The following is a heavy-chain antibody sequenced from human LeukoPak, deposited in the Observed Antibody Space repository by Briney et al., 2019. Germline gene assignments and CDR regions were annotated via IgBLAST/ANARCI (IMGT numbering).Heavy chain of an antibody. Sequence: KPSETLSLTCAVYGGSFSGYYWSWIRQPPGKGLEWIGEINHSGSTNYNPSLKSRVTISVDTPKNQFSLKLSSVTAADTAVYYCARGWKDYYGSGSYDWGQGTLVTVSS. J-gene: IGHJ4*02. CDR2: INHSGST. D-gene: IGHD3-10*01. CDR1: GGSFSGYY. CDR3: ARGWKDYYGSGSYD. V-gene: IGHV4-34*01.